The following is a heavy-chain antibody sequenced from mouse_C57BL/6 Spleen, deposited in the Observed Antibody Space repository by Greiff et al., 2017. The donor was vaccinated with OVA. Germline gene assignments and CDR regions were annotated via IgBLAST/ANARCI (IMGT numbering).Heavy chain of an antibody. CDR3: ARRGFGYFDV. CDR2: INPNNGGT. J-gene: IGHJ1*03. V-gene: IGHV1-26*01. Sequence: VQLQQSGPELVKPGASVKISCKASGYTFTDYYMNWVKQSHGKSLEWIGDINPNNGGTSYNQKFKGKATLTVDKSSSTAYMELRSLTSEDSAVYYCARRGFGYFDVWGTGTTVTVSS. CDR1: GYTFTDYY.